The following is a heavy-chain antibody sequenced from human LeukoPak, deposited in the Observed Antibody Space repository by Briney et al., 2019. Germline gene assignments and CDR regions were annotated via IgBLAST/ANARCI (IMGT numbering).Heavy chain of an antibody. V-gene: IGHV3-21*01. J-gene: IGHJ3*02. D-gene: IGHD3-10*01. CDR2: ISSSSSYI. CDR3: ARDDYYGSGSYGAFDI. Sequence: GGSLRLSCAASGFTFSSYSMNWVRQAPGKGLEWVSSISSSSSYIYYEDSVKGRFTISRDNAKNSLYLQMNSLRAEDTAVYYCARDDYYGSGSYGAFDIWGQGTMVTVSS. CDR1: GFTFSSYS.